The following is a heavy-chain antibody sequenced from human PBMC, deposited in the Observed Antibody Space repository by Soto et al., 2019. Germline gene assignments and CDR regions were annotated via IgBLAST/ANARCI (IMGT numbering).Heavy chain of an antibody. Sequence: EVQLVESGGGLVQPGESVKLSCAASGFTFGGSAIHWVRQASGKGLEWVGRIKTRSYSYATAYTASVEGRFTISRDDSKNTAYLQTNSLKTEDTAVHYCTRLRARGDGYNSPPYYLDYWGQGTLVTVSS. CDR2: IKTRSYSYAT. CDR3: TRLRARGDGYNSPPYYLDY. J-gene: IGHJ4*02. D-gene: IGHD3-22*01. V-gene: IGHV3-73*02. CDR1: GFTFGGSA.